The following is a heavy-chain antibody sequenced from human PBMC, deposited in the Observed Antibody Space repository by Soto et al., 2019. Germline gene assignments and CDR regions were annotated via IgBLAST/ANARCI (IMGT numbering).Heavy chain of an antibody. Sequence: ASVKVSCKASGGTFSSYTISWVRQAPGQGLEWMGRMIPNSGITSYAQKFQGRVTMTTNTSISTAYMELSSLRSEDTAVYYCARGVQYDFWSGYPPSNYYMDVWGKGTTVTVSS. V-gene: IGHV1-8*02. D-gene: IGHD3-3*01. CDR3: ARGVQYDFWSGYPPSNYYMDV. CDR1: GGTFSSYT. J-gene: IGHJ6*03. CDR2: MIPNSGIT.